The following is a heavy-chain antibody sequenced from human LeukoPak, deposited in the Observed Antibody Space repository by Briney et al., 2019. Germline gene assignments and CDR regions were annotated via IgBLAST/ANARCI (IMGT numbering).Heavy chain of an antibody. D-gene: IGHD6-19*01. Sequence: SETLSLTCTVSGGFVSRESWTWIRQYPDKRLEWIGYISHSGASDYKPSLKSRVTISVDTSKNQFSLKLSSVTAAETAVYYCARVSSGWPVYYFDYWGQGTLVTASS. CDR2: ISHSGAS. V-gene: IGHV4-59*02. J-gene: IGHJ4*02. CDR1: GGFVSRES. CDR3: ARVSSGWPVYYFDY.